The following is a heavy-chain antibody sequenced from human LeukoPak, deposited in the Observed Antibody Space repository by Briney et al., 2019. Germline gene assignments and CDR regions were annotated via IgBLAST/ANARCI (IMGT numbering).Heavy chain of an antibody. CDR2: ISYDGLNK. CDR1: GLTFSYYG. Sequence: GGSLRLSCAASGLTFSYYGIHWVRQAPGKGLEWVAVISYDGLNKNYADSVKGRFTISRDNSKNTLYLQMNSLRVEDTAVYYCAKGVRSGYDRLDFWGQGTLVNVSS. V-gene: IGHV3-30*18. CDR3: AKGVRSGYDRLDF. J-gene: IGHJ4*02. D-gene: IGHD5-12*01.